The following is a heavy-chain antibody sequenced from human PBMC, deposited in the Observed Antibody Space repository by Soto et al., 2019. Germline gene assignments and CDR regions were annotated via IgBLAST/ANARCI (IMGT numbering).Heavy chain of an antibody. CDR2: IYYSGST. CDR1: GGSISSGGYY. J-gene: IGHJ4*02. CDR3: ARAVGDYVYYFDY. V-gene: IGHV4-31*03. D-gene: IGHD4-17*01. Sequence: PSETLSLTCTVSGGSISSGGYYWSWIRQHPGKGLEWIGYIYYSGSTYYNPSLKSRVTISVGTSKNQFSLKLSSVTAADTAVYYCARAVGDYVYYFDYWGQGTLVTVSS.